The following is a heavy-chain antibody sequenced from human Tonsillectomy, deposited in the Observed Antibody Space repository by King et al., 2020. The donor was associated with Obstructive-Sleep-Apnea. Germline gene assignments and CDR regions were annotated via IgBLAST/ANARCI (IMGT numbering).Heavy chain of an antibody. J-gene: IGHJ4*02. V-gene: IGHV1-2*02. CDR1: GYTFTGYY. D-gene: IGHD1-26*01. CDR3: AGEGGGRDLLLLYYFDY. Sequence: QLVQSGAEVRKPGASVRVSCKASGYTFTGYYIHWVRQAPGQGLEWLGWINPNSGDTNYAQKFQGRVTMARDTSISTAYMELSSLRSDDTAVYYCAGEGGGRDLLLLYYFDYWGQGTLVTVSS. CDR2: INPNSGDT.